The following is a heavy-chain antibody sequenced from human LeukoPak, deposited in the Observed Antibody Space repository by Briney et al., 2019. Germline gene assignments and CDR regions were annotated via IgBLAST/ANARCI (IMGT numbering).Heavy chain of an antibody. J-gene: IGHJ5*01. D-gene: IGHD6-13*01. CDR1: GYTFTSYD. Sequence: ASVKVSCKASGYTFTSYDINWVRQATGQGLEWMGWMNPNSGNTGYAQKFQGRVTITRNTSISTAYMELWGLTSDDTAMYYCAKLTGYTNSWYDSWGQGTLVIVSS. CDR2: MNPNSGNT. V-gene: IGHV1-8*03. CDR3: AKLTGYTNSWYDS.